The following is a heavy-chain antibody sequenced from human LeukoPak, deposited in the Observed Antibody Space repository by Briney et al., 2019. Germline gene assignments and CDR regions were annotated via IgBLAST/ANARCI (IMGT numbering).Heavy chain of an antibody. V-gene: IGHV1-46*01. J-gene: IGHJ5*02. CDR3: ARDRRSGGKGWFDP. D-gene: IGHD2-15*01. Sequence: ASVKVSCKASGGTFSSYAISWVRQAPGQGLEWMGVINPGGSWTSYAQKFQGRVTMTRDMSTSTDYMELSSLRSDDTAVYYCARDRRSGGKGWFDPWGQGTLVTVSS. CDR2: INPGGSWT. CDR1: GGTFSSYA.